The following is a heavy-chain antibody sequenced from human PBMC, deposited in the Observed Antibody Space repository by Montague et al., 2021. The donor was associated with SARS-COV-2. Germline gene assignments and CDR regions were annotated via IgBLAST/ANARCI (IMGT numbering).Heavy chain of an antibody. J-gene: IGHJ4*02. CDR2: IYWDDDK. CDR3: AHRPLLALKGQFDY. V-gene: IGHV2-5*02. Sequence: PALEKPTQTLTLTCTFSGFSLSTSGVGVGWIRQPPGRALEWLALIYWDDDKRYSPSLKSRLTITKDTSKNQVVLTMTNMDPVDTATYYCAHRPLLALKGQFDYWGQGTLVTVSS. D-gene: IGHD3-3*02. CDR1: GFSLSTSGVG.